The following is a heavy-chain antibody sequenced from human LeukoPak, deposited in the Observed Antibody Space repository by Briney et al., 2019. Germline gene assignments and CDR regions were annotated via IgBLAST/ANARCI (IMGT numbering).Heavy chain of an antibody. CDR1: GFTFDNYA. J-gene: IGHJ4*02. V-gene: IGHV3-9*01. CDR3: VRDVFSILGVDLDN. D-gene: IGHD3-3*01. Sequence: SGGSLRLSCAASGFTFDNYAMHWVRQAPGKGLEWVSGISWNSGSIGYADSVKGRFTISRDNARNSLYLQMNSLRAEDTAFYYCVRDVFSILGVDLDNWGQGTLVIVSS. CDR2: ISWNSGSI.